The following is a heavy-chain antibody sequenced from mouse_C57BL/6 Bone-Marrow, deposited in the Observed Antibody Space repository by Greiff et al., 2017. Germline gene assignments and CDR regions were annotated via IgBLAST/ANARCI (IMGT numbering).Heavy chain of an antibody. V-gene: IGHV1-69*01. CDR2: IDPSASYT. Sequence: QVQLQQPGAELVMPGASVKLSCKASGYTFTSYWMHWVKQRPGQGLEWIGEIDPSASYTNYNQKFTGKSTLTVDKSSSTASMKLSSLTAEDSAVYYCARLDYWGQGTSVTVSS. J-gene: IGHJ4*01. CDR1: GYTFTSYW. CDR3: ARLDY.